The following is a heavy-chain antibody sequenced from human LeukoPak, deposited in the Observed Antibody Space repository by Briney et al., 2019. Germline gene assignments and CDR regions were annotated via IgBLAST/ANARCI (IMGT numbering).Heavy chain of an antibody. CDR3: ARVAYFFDSSGFYYGGDFDY. J-gene: IGHJ4*02. D-gene: IGHD3-22*01. CDR2: ISPSGGST. CDR1: GYTFTSNY. Sequence: WASVKVSCKAFGYTFTSNYMHWVRQAPGQGPEWMGVISPSGGSTTYAQKFQGRVTLTRDMSTSTDYLELSSLRSEDTAVYYCARVAYFFDSSGFYYGGDFDYWGQGALVTVSS. V-gene: IGHV1-46*01.